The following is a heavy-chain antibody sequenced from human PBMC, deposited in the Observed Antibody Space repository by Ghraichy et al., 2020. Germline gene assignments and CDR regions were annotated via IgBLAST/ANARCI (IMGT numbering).Heavy chain of an antibody. V-gene: IGHV4-59*01. CDR1: GGSISDYY. Sequence: SETLSLTCIVSGGSISDYYWSWVRQPPGKGLEWIGYIYYIGSTNYNPSLKSRVTVSVDTSKNQFSLKLSSVTAADTAVYFCAGGSGGRFDYWGQGTLVTVSS. D-gene: IGHD3-16*01. CDR3: AGGSGGRFDY. CDR2: IYYIGST. J-gene: IGHJ4*02.